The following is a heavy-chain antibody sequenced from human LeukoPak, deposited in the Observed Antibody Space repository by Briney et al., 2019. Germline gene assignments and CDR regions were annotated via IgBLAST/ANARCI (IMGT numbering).Heavy chain of an antibody. CDR2: IYNSGST. CDR3: ARVGYGTSRYMWFDP. D-gene: IGHD6-13*01. V-gene: IGHV4-59*01. J-gene: IGHJ5*02. Sequence: TSETLSLTRTVSGGAISDYYWSWIAQPPGEGLKWIVYIYNSGSTTSNTSLKSRVTISVDTSKSQFSLKVSSVTAADTAVYYCARVGYGTSRYMWFDPWGQGTLVAVSS. CDR1: GGAISDYY.